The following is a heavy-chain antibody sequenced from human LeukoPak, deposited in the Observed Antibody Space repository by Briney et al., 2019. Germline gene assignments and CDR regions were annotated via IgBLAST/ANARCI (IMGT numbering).Heavy chain of an antibody. J-gene: IGHJ4*02. CDR2: INSNSGGT. CDR1: GYTFTGYY. Sequence: ASVKVSCKASGYTFTGYYMHWVRQAPGQGLEWMGWINSNSGGTNYAQKFQGRVTMTRDTSISTAYMELSRLRSDDTAVYYCARDGTLVGATSYYFDYWGQGTLVTVSS. D-gene: IGHD1-26*01. V-gene: IGHV1-2*02. CDR3: ARDGTLVGATSYYFDY.